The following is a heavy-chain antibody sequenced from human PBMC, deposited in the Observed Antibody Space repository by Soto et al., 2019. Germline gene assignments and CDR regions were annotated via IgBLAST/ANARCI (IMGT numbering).Heavy chain of an antibody. CDR1: GFSFTYAW. V-gene: IGHV3-15*07. D-gene: IGHD3-16*01. J-gene: IGHJ4*02. CDR2: IKSMPDGGTP. CDR3: AADLPDWGAYAFDY. Sequence: EVQLVESGGGLVEPGGALRLSCAASGFSFTYAWLNWVRQAPGQGLEWVGSIKSMPDGGTPDYAAPVKGIFSISRHDLGTTVYLQMNSLNTEDTAVYYCAADLPDWGAYAFDYWGQGTLVTVSP.